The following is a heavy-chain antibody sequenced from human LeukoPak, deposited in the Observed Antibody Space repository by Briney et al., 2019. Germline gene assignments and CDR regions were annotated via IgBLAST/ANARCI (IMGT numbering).Heavy chain of an antibody. D-gene: IGHD2-21*01. CDR3: ARDGSGDPYYYYMDV. CDR2: ISSSGSTI. V-gene: IGHV3-48*04. CDR1: GFTFSSYG. J-gene: IGHJ6*03. Sequence: GGSLRLSCAASGFTFSSYGMRWVRQAPGKGLEWVSYISSSGSTIYYADSVKGRCTISRDNAKNSLYLQMNSLRAEDTAVYYCARDGSGDPYYYYMDVWGKGTTVTISS.